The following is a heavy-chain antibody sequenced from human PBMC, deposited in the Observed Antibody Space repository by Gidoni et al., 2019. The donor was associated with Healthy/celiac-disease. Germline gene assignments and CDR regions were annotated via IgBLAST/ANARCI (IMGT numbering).Heavy chain of an antibody. V-gene: IGHV4-34*01. CDR1: GGSFSGYY. D-gene: IGHD3-16*01. CDR2: INHSGST. J-gene: IGHJ4*02. CDR3: ARGSKWIKRLGTDFDY. Sequence: QVQLQQWGAGLLKPSETLSLTCALYGGSFSGYYWSWIRQPPGKGLEWIGKINHSGSTNYNPSLKSRVTISVDTSKNQFSLKLSSVTAADTAVYYCARGSKWIKRLGTDFDYWGQGTLVTVSS.